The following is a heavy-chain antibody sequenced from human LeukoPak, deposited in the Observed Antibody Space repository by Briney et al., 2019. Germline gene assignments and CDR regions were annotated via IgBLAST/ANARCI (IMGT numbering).Heavy chain of an antibody. CDR1: GFTFSSNA. D-gene: IGHD6-13*01. CDR2: VSGSGSST. Sequence: GGSPRLSCAASGFTFSSNAMSWVRQAPGKGLEWVSAVSGSGSSTFYADSVKGRFTISRDNSENTLFLQMSSLRAEDTAVYYCAKLIIAPEGYEYFPHWGQGTLVTVSS. J-gene: IGHJ1*01. V-gene: IGHV3-23*01. CDR3: AKLIIAPEGYEYFPH.